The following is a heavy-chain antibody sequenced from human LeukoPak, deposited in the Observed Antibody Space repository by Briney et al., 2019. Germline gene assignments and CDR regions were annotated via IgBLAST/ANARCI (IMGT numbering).Heavy chain of an antibody. V-gene: IGHV4-59*01. CDR2: IYYSGTT. CDR1: GGSISSYY. D-gene: IGHD3-22*01. J-gene: IGHJ5*02. Sequence: PSETLSLTCVVSGGSISSYYWTWIRQPPGKGLEWIGYIYYSGTTNYSPSLRSRVTISVDTSKNQFSLKLSSVTAADTAVYYCAREPGFDSSGYLNWFDPWGQGTLVTVSS. CDR3: AREPGFDSSGYLNWFDP.